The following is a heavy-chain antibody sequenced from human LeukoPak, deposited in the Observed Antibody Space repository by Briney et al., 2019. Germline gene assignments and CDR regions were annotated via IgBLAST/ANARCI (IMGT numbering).Heavy chain of an antibody. CDR2: IIPIFGTA. V-gene: IGHV1-69*01. CDR3: AMRDGYNSVEPFDY. D-gene: IGHD5-24*01. J-gene: IGHJ4*02. Sequence: SVKVSCKASGGTFSSYAISWVRQAPGQGLEWMGGIIPIFGTANYAQKFQGRVTITADESTSTAYMELSSLRSEDTAVYYCAMRDGYNSVEPFDYWDQGTLVTVSS. CDR1: GGTFSSYA.